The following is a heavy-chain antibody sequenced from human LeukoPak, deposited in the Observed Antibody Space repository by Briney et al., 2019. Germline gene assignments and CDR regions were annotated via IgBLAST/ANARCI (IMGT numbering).Heavy chain of an antibody. V-gene: IGHV3-30-3*02. Sequence: GGSLRLSCAASGFTFSSYAMHWVRQAPGKGLEWVAVISYDGSNKYYADSVKGRFTISRDNSKNTLYLQMNSLRGEDTALYYCVKDRSGSGSYFPDYWGQGTLVTVSS. CDR2: ISYDGSNK. CDR3: VKDRSGSGSYFPDY. CDR1: GFTFSSYA. D-gene: IGHD3-10*01. J-gene: IGHJ4*02.